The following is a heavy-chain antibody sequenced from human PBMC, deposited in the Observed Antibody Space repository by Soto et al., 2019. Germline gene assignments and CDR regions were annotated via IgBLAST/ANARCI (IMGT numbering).Heavy chain of an antibody. D-gene: IGHD2-15*01. Sequence: CSLRLSCAASGLTFNRYWMHWVRHAPGKGLVWVSHINTDGSNTNYADSVKGRFTISRDNAKSTLFLQMNSLRDEDTAVYYCAREFCSGGNCYTYYFDTWGKGIPVTVSS. CDR3: AREFCSGGNCYTYYFDT. CDR2: INTDGSNT. CDR1: GLTFNRYW. J-gene: IGHJ5*02. V-gene: IGHV3-74*01.